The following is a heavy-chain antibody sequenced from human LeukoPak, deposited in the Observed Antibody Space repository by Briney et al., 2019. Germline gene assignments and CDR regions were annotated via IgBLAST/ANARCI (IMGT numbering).Heavy chain of an antibody. CDR2: ISPGDSKT. J-gene: IGHJ4*02. Sequence: GESLKISCKCSGYSFTSYWIGWVRQMPGKGLEWMGIISPGDSKTIYSPSFQGQFTISADKSISTAYLQWSSLKASGTAMYYCARLRGSGYDRFDYWGQGTLVTVSS. CDR1: GYSFTSYW. V-gene: IGHV5-51*01. D-gene: IGHD5-12*01. CDR3: ARLRGSGYDRFDY.